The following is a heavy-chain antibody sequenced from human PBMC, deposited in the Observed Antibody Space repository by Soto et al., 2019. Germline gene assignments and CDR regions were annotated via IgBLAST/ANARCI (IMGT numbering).Heavy chain of an antibody. D-gene: IGHD2-15*01. CDR2: IGNSNNPT. CDR3: AREEGYCNGGPCYRGAFDF. CDR1: VFTFSDYS. V-gene: IGHV3-21*02. Sequence: EVQLVESGGGLVKPGGSPRLSCAAPVFTFSDYSMLWVRQAPGKGLEWLAFIGNSNNPTFYADSVRGRFTISRDNPKISVYLQMNSLREEDTAVYFCAREEGYCNGGPCYRGAFDFWGQGTIVTVSS. J-gene: IGHJ3*01.